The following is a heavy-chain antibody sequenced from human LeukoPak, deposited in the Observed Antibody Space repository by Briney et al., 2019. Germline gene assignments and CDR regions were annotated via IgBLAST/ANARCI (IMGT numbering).Heavy chain of an antibody. Sequence: QTGGSLRLSCVASGFAFSRYAMHWVRQAPGKGLEWVTFISYDGTNKYYADSVKGRFAISRDNSKNTLYLQMNSLRVEDTAVYYCARAERNAGVFDYWGQGTLVTVSS. CDR1: GFAFSRYA. J-gene: IGHJ4*02. D-gene: IGHD3-3*01. CDR3: ARAERNAGVFDY. V-gene: IGHV3-30*09. CDR2: ISYDGTNK.